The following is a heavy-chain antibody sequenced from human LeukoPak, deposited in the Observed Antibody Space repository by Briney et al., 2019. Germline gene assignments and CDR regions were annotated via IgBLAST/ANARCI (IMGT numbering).Heavy chain of an antibody. D-gene: IGHD2-15*01. V-gene: IGHV4-59*11. CDR3: ASGEGYCSGGWCWFDP. J-gene: IGHJ5*02. Sequence: SETLSLTCTVSGGSISSHYWSWIRQPPGKGLEWIGYIYYSGSTNYNPSLKSRVTISVDTSKNQFSLKLSSVTAADTAVYYCASGEGYCSGGWCWFDPWGQGTLVNVSS. CDR2: IYYSGST. CDR1: GGSISSHY.